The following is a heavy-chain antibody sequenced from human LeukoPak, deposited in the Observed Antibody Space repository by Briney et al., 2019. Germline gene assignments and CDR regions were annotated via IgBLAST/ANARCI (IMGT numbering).Heavy chain of an antibody. CDR3: ARGVDSGSYYVMDY. Sequence: APVKVSCKASGYTFTSYGISWVRQAPGQGLEWMGWISAYNGNTNYAQKLQGRVTMTTDTSTSTAYMELRSLRSDDTAVHYCARGVDSGSYYVMDYWGQGTLVTVSS. D-gene: IGHD1-26*01. CDR2: ISAYNGNT. V-gene: IGHV1-18*01. CDR1: GYTFTSYG. J-gene: IGHJ4*02.